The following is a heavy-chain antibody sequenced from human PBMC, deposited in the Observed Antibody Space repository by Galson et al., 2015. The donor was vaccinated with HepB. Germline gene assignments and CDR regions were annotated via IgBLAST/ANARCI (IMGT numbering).Heavy chain of an antibody. CDR3: ARSSSWHLLYGMDV. V-gene: IGHV7-4-1*02. CDR2: INTNTGKP. Sequence: SVKVSCKASGYTFSNYGLNWVRQAPGQGLEWMGWINTNTGKPAFAPGFTGRFVFSLDTSVSTAYLQISSLKAEDTAVYYCARSSSWHLLYGMDVWGHGTTVTVSS. J-gene: IGHJ6*02. CDR1: GYTFSNYG. D-gene: IGHD6-13*01.